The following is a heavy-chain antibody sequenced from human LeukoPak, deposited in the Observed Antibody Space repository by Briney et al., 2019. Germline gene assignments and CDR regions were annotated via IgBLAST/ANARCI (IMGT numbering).Heavy chain of an antibody. D-gene: IGHD4-17*01. V-gene: IGHV4-59*01. CDR3: AREAWVSGDSKYRYYGIDV. Sequence: SETLSLTCTVSGGSISSYYWSWIRQPPGKGLEWIGYIYYSGSTNYNPSLKSRVTISVDTSKNQFSLKLSSVTAADTALYYCAREAWVSGDSKYRYYGIDVWGQGTTVTVSS. CDR1: GGSISSYY. J-gene: IGHJ6*02. CDR2: IYYSGST.